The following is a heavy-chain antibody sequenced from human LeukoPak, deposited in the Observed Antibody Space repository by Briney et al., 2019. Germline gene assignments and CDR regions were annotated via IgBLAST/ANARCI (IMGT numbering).Heavy chain of an antibody. CDR1: GFTFNTYS. J-gene: IGHJ6*02. CDR2: ISSGSSTR. CDR3: ARDNYGLGV. V-gene: IGHV3-48*02. Sequence: GGSLRLSCAASGFTFNTYSMNWVRQAPGKGLEWVSYISSGSSTRYYADSVRGRFTISRDNAKNSLYLQMNSLRDEDTAVYYCARDNYGLGVWGQGTTVTVSS.